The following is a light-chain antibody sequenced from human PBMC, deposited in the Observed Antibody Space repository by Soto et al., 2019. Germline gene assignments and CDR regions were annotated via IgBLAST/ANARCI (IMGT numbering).Light chain of an antibody. CDR3: QQYGSSPKT. V-gene: IGKV3-20*01. CDR2: GAS. Sequence: EIGLTQSPCTLSLSPGESATLSCRASQSVSSSYLAWYQQKPGQAPRLLIYGASSRATGIPDRFSGSGSGTDFTLTISRLEPEDFAEYYCQQYGSSPKTFGQGTKLEIK. J-gene: IGKJ2*01. CDR1: QSVSSSY.